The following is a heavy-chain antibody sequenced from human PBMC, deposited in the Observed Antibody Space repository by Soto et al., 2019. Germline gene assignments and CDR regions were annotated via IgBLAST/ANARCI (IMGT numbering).Heavy chain of an antibody. D-gene: IGHD2-15*01. CDR2: IYSGGST. CDR1: GFTVSSNY. J-gene: IGHJ4*02. CDR3: ARARFGGRFDY. Sequence: ESGGGLVQPGGSLRLSCAASGFTVSSNYMSWVRQAPGKGLEWVSVIYSGGSTYYADSVKGRFTISRDNSKNTLYLQMNSLRAEDTAVYYCARARFGGRFDYWGQGTLVTVSS. V-gene: IGHV3-66*01.